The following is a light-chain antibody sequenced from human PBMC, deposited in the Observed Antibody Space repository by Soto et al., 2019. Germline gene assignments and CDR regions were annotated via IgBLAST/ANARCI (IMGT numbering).Light chain of an antibody. CDR3: QQLNSYRLT. CDR1: QGISTF. J-gene: IGKJ4*01. CDR2: AAS. Sequence: DIQMTQSPSSLSTSVGDRVTITCRASQGISTFLNWYQQKPGKAPRLLIYAASRLQSGVPSRFSGSGSGTDFSLSINSLQPEDFATYYCQQLNSYRLTFGGGTKVDIK. V-gene: IGKV1-9*01.